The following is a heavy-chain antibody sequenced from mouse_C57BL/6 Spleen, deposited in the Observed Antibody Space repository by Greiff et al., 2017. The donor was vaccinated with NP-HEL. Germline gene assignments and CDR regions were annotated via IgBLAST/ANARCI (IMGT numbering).Heavy chain of an antibody. CDR1: GYAFSSSW. CDR2: IYPGDGDT. V-gene: IGHV1-82*01. D-gene: IGHD2-3*01. CDR3: ARIDDGYPDY. Sequence: QVQLQQSGPELVKPGASVKISCKASGYAFSSSWMNWVKQRPGKGLEWIGRIYPGDGDTNYNGKFKGKATLTADKSSSTAYMQLSSLTSEDSAVYFCARIDDGYPDYWGQGTTLTVSS. J-gene: IGHJ2*01.